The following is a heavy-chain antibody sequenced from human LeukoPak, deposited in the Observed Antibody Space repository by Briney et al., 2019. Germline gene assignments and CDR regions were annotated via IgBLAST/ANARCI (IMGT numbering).Heavy chain of an antibody. J-gene: IGHJ4*02. Sequence: PPETLSLTCAVYGGSFSGYYWSLIRQSPGKGLEWIGEINHSGNTNYKPSLKSRVTISIDTSKNQFYLKLSSVTAADTAVYYCAQSTSTSWVLDYWGQGTLVTVSS. CDR1: GGSFSGYY. CDR3: AQSTSTSWVLDY. V-gene: IGHV4-34*01. CDR2: INHSGNT. D-gene: IGHD3-16*01.